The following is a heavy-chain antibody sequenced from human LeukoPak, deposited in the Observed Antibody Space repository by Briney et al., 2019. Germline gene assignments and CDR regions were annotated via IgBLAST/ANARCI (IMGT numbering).Heavy chain of an antibody. V-gene: IGHV1-69*05. Sequence: SVKVSCKASGGTFSSYAISWVRQAPGQGLEWMGGIIPIFGTANYAQKFQGRVTITTDESTSTAYIELSSLRSEDTAVYYCARDRDYYGSGNYGYWGQGTLVTVSS. CDR3: ARDRDYYGSGNYGY. CDR1: GGTFSSYA. J-gene: IGHJ4*02. CDR2: IIPIFGTA. D-gene: IGHD3-10*01.